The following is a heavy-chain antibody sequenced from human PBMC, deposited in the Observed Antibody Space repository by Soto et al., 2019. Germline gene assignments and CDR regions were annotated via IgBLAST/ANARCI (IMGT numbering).Heavy chain of an antibody. CDR2: INAGNWNT. V-gene: IGHV1-3*01. J-gene: IGHJ5*02. D-gene: IGHD3-3*01. CDR1: GYTFSNFA. Sequence: ASVKVSCKASGYTFSNFAMHWVRQAPGQRLEWMGWINAGNWNTKYSQKFQGRFTISRDNSKKTLYLQMNNLRPEDTGIYYCAKPRSSLEWPPFDPWGHGTLVTVSS. CDR3: AKPRSSLEWPPFDP.